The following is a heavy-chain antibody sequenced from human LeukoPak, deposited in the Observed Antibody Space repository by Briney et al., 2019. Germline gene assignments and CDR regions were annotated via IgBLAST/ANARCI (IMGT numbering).Heavy chain of an antibody. V-gene: IGHV4-4*07. CDR1: GGSISSYH. Sequence: PSETLSLTCTVFGGSISSYHWSWIRQPAGKGLEWIGRMYTSGSTNYNPSLKSRVTMSVDTSKNQFSLKLSSVTAADTAVYYCARDTGYYFGSGNYLYYFDYWGQGTLVTVSS. D-gene: IGHD3-10*01. CDR3: ARDTGYYFGSGNYLYYFDY. J-gene: IGHJ4*02. CDR2: MYTSGST.